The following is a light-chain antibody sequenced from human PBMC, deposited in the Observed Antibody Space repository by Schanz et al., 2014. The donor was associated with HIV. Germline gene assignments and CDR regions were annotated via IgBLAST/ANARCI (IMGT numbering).Light chain of an antibody. CDR3: ASYTGSNQGV. CDR2: EVT. J-gene: IGLJ3*02. CDR1: SSDVGGNNY. Sequence: QSALTQPPSASGSPGQSVTISCTGTSSDVGGNNYVSWYQHHPGEAPKLIIYEVTKRPSGVPDRFSGSKSGRTASLTVSGLQAEDEADYYCASYTGSNQGVFGGGTKLTVL. V-gene: IGLV2-8*01.